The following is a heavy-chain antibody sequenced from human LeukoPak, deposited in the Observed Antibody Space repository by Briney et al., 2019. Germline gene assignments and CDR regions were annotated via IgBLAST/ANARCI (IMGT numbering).Heavy chain of an antibody. D-gene: IGHD3-3*01. J-gene: IGHJ6*02. CDR1: GYTFTSYY. Sequence: ASVKVSCKASGYTFTSYYMHWVRQAPGQGLEWMGIINPSGGSTSYAQKFQGRVTMTRDTSISTAYMELSRLRSDDTAVYYCARGPPSGGLFLWRYYGMDAWGQGTTVTVSS. V-gene: IGHV1-46*01. CDR2: INPSGGST. CDR3: ARGPPSGGLFLWRYYGMDA.